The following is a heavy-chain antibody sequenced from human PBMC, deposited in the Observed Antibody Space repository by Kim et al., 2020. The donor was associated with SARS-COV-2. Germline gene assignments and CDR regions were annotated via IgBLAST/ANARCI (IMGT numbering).Heavy chain of an antibody. D-gene: IGHD1-20*01. CDR2: VTSGGDRT. CDR1: GFTFSSYA. CDR3: ARGRGSNWSQSYFDD. J-gene: IGHJ4*02. Sequence: GGSLRLSCAASGFTFSSYAMSWVRQAPGKGLEWVSVVTSGGDRTYYADSVKGRFTVSRDNSKNTLYLQMNSLRAEDTAVYHCARGRGSNWSQSYFDDWGQGTLVTVPA. V-gene: IGHV3-23*01.